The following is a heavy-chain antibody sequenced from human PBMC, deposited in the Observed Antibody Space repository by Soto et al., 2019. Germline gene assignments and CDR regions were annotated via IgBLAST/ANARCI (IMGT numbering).Heavy chain of an antibody. V-gene: IGHV3-23*01. D-gene: IGHD2-15*01. CDR2: ISGSGGST. CDR3: AKKGVVVQYYFDY. J-gene: IGHJ4*02. Sequence: EVQLLESGGGLVQPGGSLRLSCAASGFTFSSYAMSWVRQAPGKGLEWVSAISGSGGSTYYADSVKGRFTISKDNSKDSLYLQRNSLGAEDTAVYYCAKKGVVVQYYFDYWGQGTLVTVSS. CDR1: GFTFSSYA.